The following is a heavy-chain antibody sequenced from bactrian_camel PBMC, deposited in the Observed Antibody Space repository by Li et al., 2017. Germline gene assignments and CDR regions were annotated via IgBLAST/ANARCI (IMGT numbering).Heavy chain of an antibody. V-gene: IGHV3S59*01. CDR2: ICTGDGRA. Sequence: DVQLVESGGGSVQAGGTLTLSCAASGSLFSSYSMGWFRQAPGNEREAVAAICTGDGRAYYHDSENDSGKGRFTISRDNAVNTLYLQMDSLELEDTAEYICAADWIYGGRRGVCRRPGFGHWGQGTQVTVS. CDR1: GSLFSSYS. J-gene: IGHJ4*01. D-gene: IGHD3*01. CDR3: AADWIYGGRRGVCRRPGFGH.